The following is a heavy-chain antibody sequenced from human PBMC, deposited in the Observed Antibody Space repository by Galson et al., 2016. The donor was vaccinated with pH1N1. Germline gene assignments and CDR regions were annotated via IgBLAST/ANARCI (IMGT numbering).Heavy chain of an antibody. D-gene: IGHD3-22*01. CDR1: GFTFTSYA. CDR3: ARDSEDSSHEAFH. CDR2: ILYDGTNE. J-gene: IGHJ4*02. Sequence: SLRLSCAASGFTFTSYAMHWVRQAPGKGLEWVAVILYDGTNEYYADSVKGRFTISRDKTQSTVYLQMNSLRTEDTAVYYCARDSEDSSHEAFHWAQGTLVIVSS. V-gene: IGHV3-30*04.